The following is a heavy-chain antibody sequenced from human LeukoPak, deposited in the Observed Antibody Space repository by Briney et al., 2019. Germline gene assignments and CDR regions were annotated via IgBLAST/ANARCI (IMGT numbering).Heavy chain of an antibody. V-gene: IGHV4-59*01. CDR2: IYYSGST. CDR3: ARSGCSSTSCYGFDI. CDR1: GGSISSYY. D-gene: IGHD2-2*01. J-gene: IGHJ3*02. Sequence: SETLSLTCTVSGGSISSYYWSWIRQPPGKGLEWIGYIYYSGSTNYNPSLKSRVTISVDTSKNQFSLKLTSVTAADTAVYYCARSGCSSTSCYGFDIWSQGTMVTVSS.